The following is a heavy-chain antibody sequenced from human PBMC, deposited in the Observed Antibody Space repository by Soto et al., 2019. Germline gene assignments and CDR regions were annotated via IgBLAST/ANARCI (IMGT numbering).Heavy chain of an antibody. CDR3: AAGDCSGGSCYFPNYYYYMDV. D-gene: IGHD2-15*01. Sequence: GGSLRLSCAASGFTFSSYWMHWVRQAPGKGLVWVSRINSDGSSTSYADSVKGRFTISRDNAKNTLYLQMNSLRAEDTAVYYCAAGDCSGGSCYFPNYYYYMDVWGKGTTVTVSS. V-gene: IGHV3-74*01. CDR2: INSDGSST. CDR1: GFTFSSYW. J-gene: IGHJ6*03.